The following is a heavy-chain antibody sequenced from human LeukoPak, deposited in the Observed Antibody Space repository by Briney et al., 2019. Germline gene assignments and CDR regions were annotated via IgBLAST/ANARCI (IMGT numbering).Heavy chain of an antibody. V-gene: IGHV3-7*01. CDR2: IKQDGSEK. CDR1: GFTFISYW. Sequence: GGSLRLSCAASGFTFISYWMSWVRQAPGKGLEWVANIKQDGSEKYYVDSVKGRFTISRDNAKNSLYLQMNSLRAEDTAVYYCASDRSGGSCYECWFDPWGQGTLVTVSS. CDR3: ASDRSGGSCYECWFDP. J-gene: IGHJ5*02. D-gene: IGHD2-15*01.